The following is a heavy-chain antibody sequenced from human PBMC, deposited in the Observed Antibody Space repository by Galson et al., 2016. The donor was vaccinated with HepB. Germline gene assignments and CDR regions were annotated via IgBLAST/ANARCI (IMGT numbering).Heavy chain of an antibody. V-gene: IGHV1-69*13. D-gene: IGHD3-22*01. CDR1: GYRFTGYY. CDR3: ARDTRDYDDRSTYVRWFDP. CDR2: IIPIFGTA. J-gene: IGHJ5*02. Sequence: SVKVSCKASGYRFTGYYIHWVRQAPGQGLEWMGGIIPIFGTANYAQKFQGRVTITADESTSTVYMELSSLRSEDTAVYYCARDTRDYDDRSTYVRWFDPWGQGTPVTVSS.